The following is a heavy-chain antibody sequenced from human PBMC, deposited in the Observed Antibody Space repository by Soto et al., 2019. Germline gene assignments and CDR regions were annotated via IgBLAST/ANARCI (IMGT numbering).Heavy chain of an antibody. J-gene: IGHJ3*02. CDR1: VGSFSGYY. CDR3: ERVDDI. CDR2: SNHRGST. V-gene: IGHV4-34*01. Sequence: QVQLQQWGAGLLKPSETLSRTCAVYVGSFSGYYWSWIRQSPGKGLEWMGESNHRGSTRYNPSLKSRVPRSVDTSKNQFSLKLTSASAADPAVYYCERVDDIWSEGTMVTVSS.